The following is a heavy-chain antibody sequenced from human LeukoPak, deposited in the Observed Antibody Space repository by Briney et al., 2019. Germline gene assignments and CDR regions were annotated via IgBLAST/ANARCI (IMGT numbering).Heavy chain of an antibody. V-gene: IGHV3-30*14. CDR3: ASLGSAARTYYDSGGYLNWFDP. CDR1: GFTFSRYA. J-gene: IGHJ5*02. Sequence: QPGRSLRLSCAASGFTFSRYALHWVRQAPGKGLEWVAAISYDGSNKYYADSVKGRFTISRDNSKNTLYLQMNSLRAEDTAMYYCASLGSAARTYYDSGGYLNWFDPWGQGTLVTVSS. CDR2: ISYDGSNK. D-gene: IGHD3-22*01.